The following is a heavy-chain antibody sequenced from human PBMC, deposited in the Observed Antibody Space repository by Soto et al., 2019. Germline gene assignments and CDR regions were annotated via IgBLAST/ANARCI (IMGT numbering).Heavy chain of an antibody. Sequence: ASVKVSCKASGYTFTSYDINWVRQATGQGLEWMGWMNPNSGNTGYAQKFQGRVTMTRNTSISTAYMELSSLRSEDTAVYYCARARGGYYYGSGSYRYYYYYMDVWGKGTTVTVSS. J-gene: IGHJ6*03. D-gene: IGHD3-10*01. V-gene: IGHV1-8*01. CDR3: ARARGGYYYGSGSYRYYYYYMDV. CDR1: GYTFTSYD. CDR2: MNPNSGNT.